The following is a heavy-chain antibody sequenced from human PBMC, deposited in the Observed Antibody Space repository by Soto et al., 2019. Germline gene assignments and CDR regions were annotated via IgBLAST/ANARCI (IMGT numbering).Heavy chain of an antibody. CDR2: IIPIFGTA. Sequence: SVKVSCKASGDTFSSYAISWVRQAPGQGLEWMGGIIPIFGTANYAQKFQGRVTITADKSTSTAYMELSSLRSEDTAVYYCARDGTVTNSRGKAFDIWGQGTMVTVSS. V-gene: IGHV1-69*06. CDR1: GDTFSSYA. CDR3: ARDGTVTNSRGKAFDI. J-gene: IGHJ3*02. D-gene: IGHD4-17*01.